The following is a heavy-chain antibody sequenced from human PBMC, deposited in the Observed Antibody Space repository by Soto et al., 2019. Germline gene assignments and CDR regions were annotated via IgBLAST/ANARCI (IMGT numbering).Heavy chain of an antibody. J-gene: IGHJ4*01. CDR2: IYPGDSDI. V-gene: IGHV5-51*01. CDR1: GYDFTNYW. CDR3: ARFRAPRRQLISMSFHL. Sequence: GESLKISCKASGYDFTNYWIAWVRQTPGRGLEWMGMIYPGDSDIRYNPSFLGRVTISADKSITSAFVQWGSLKASDSAIYYCARFRAPRRQLISMSFHLWGLGTLVTVSS. D-gene: IGHD6-13*01.